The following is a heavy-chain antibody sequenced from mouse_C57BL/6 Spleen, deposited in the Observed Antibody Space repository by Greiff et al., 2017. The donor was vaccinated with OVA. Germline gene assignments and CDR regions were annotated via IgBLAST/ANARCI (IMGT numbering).Heavy chain of an antibody. J-gene: IGHJ4*01. CDR3: ARESSRRGYAMDY. CDR1: GISITTGNYR. CDR2: IYYSGTI. V-gene: IGHV3-5*01. D-gene: IGHD1-1*01. Sequence: EVKLEESGPGLVKPSQTVFLTCTVTGISITTGNYRWSWLRQFPGNKLEWIGYIYYSGTITYNPSLTSRTTITRDTPKNQFFLEMNSLTAEDTATYYCARESSRRGYAMDYWGQGTSVTVSS.